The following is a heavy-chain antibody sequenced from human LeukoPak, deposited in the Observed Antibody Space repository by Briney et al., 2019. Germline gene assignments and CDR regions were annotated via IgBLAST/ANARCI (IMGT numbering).Heavy chain of an antibody. J-gene: IGHJ6*03. D-gene: IGHD2-2*02. V-gene: IGHV4-59*01. CDR3: ARVYRYYYMDV. Sequence: SETLSLTCTVSGGSISSYYWSWIRQPPGKGLEWIGYIYYSGSTNYKPSLKSRVTISVDTSKNQFSLKLSSVAAADTAVYYCARVYRYYYMDVWGKGTTVTISS. CDR2: IYYSGST. CDR1: GGSISSYY.